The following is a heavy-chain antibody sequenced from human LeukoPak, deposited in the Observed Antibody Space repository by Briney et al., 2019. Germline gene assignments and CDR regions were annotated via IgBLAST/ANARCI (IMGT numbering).Heavy chain of an antibody. CDR3: ARVKAGDIVDP. Sequence: HPGGSLRLSCAASGFTFSSYSMNWVRQAPGKGLEWVSYISSSSSTIYYADSVKGRFTISRDNAKNSLYLQMNSLRAEDTAVYYCARVKAGDIVDPWGQGTLVTVSS. CDR1: GFTFSSYS. J-gene: IGHJ5*02. D-gene: IGHD2-15*01. CDR2: ISSSSSTI. V-gene: IGHV3-48*01.